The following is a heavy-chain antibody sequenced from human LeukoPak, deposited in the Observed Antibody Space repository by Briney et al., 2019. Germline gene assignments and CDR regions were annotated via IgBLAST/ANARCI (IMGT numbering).Heavy chain of an antibody. CDR2: IYYSGST. D-gene: IGHD3-3*01. CDR1: GGSISSGDYY. J-gene: IGHJ3*02. Sequence: SETLSLTCTVSGGSISSGDYYWSWIRQPPGKGLEWIEYIYYSGSTYYNPSLKSRVTISVDTSKNQFSLKLSSVTAADTAVYYCARAVVFWSGYSHQDHRDAFDIWGQGTMVTVSS. V-gene: IGHV4-30-4*08. CDR3: ARAVVFWSGYSHQDHRDAFDI.